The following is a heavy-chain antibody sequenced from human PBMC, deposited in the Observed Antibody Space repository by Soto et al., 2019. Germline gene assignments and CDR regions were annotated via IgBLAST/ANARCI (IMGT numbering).Heavy chain of an antibody. J-gene: IGHJ5*02. CDR3: ARAHHYYDSAGFHRNWFDP. D-gene: IGHD3-22*01. V-gene: IGHV5-51*01. Sequence: GESLKISCTGSGYSFTSYWIGWVRQIPGKGLEWMGLISPGDSDTRYSPSFQGQVTISADTSINTAFLQWSSLKASDTAMYYRARAHHYYDSAGFHRNWFDPWGQGTLVTVSS. CDR2: ISPGDSDT. CDR1: GYSFTSYW.